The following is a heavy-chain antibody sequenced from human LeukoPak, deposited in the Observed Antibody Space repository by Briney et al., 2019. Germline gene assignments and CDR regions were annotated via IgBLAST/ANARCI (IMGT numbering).Heavy chain of an antibody. V-gene: IGHV3-7*05. CDR2: LKQDGSEE. CDR1: GFTFRSYW. D-gene: IGHD1-26*01. Sequence: GGSLRLSCAASGFTFRSYWMSWVRQAPGKGLEGVANLKQDGSEEIYVDSVKGRFTISRDNAENSLFLQMNSLRVEDTAVYYCARDPYSGSYGAFDIWGQGTMVTVS. J-gene: IGHJ3*02. CDR3: ARDPYSGSYGAFDI.